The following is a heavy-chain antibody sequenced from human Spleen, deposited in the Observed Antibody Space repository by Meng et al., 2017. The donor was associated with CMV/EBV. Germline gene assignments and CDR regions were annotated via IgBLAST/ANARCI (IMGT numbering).Heavy chain of an antibody. CDR1: GGSFSGYY. D-gene: IGHD6-6*01. Sequence: SETLSLTCAVYGGSFSGYYWSWIRQPPGKGLEWIGEINLSGSTNYNPSPKSRVTISVDTSKNQFSLKLTSVTAADTAVYFCASWASSSYRYYYYGLDVWGQGTTVTVSS. CDR3: ASWASSSYRYYYYGLDV. CDR2: INLSGST. J-gene: IGHJ6*02. V-gene: IGHV4-34*01.